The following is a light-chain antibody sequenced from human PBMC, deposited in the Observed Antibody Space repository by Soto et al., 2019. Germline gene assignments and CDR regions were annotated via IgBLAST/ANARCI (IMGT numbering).Light chain of an antibody. CDR3: QQSYTTPIT. CDR2: AAS. J-gene: IGKJ5*01. CDR1: QTISSH. V-gene: IGKV1-39*01. Sequence: DVQMTQSPSSLSASVGDRVIITRRASQTISSHLTWYQQKPGKAPNLLVYAASSLQSGVPSRFTGSGSGTDFTLTISSLQPEDFATYFCQQSYTTPITFGQGTRLEIK.